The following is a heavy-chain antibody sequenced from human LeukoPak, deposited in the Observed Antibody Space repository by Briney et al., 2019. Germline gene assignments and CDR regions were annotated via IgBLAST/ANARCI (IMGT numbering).Heavy chain of an antibody. Sequence: GGSLRLSCAASGFTFSTYAMRWVRQAPGKGLEWVSSIGRTGDDTYYADSVKGRFTISRDNAKNSLYLQMNSLRAEDTAVYYRASSLDGSYGRDYWGQGTLVTVSS. V-gene: IGHV3-23*01. CDR3: ASSLDGSYGRDY. CDR2: IGRTGDDT. D-gene: IGHD1-26*01. CDR1: GFTFSTYA. J-gene: IGHJ4*02.